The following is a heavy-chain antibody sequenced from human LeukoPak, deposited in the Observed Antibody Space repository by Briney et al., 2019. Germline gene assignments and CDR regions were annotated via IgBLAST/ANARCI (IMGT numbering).Heavy chain of an antibody. CDR3: ARGQVRGVTLAPLDY. CDR2: INPNSGGT. V-gene: IGHV1-2*02. Sequence: ASVKVSCKASGYTFTGYYMHWVRQAPGQGLEGMGWINPNSGGTNYAQRFQGRVTMTRDTSISTAYMELSTLRSDDTAVYYCARGQVRGVTLAPLDYWGQGTLVTVSS. J-gene: IGHJ4*02. D-gene: IGHD3-10*01. CDR1: GYTFTGYY.